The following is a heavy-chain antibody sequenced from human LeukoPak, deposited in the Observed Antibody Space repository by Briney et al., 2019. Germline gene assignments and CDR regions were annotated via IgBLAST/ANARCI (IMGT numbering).Heavy chain of an antibody. D-gene: IGHD3-10*01. CDR1: GFTFSSYS. CDR3: ARDGMVRGVIIWDAFDI. CDR2: ISSSSSTI. Sequence: GRSLRLSCAASGFTFSSYSMNWVRQAPGKGLEWVSYISSSSSTIYYADSVKGRFTISRDNAKNSLYLQMNSLRDEDTAVYYCARDGMVRGVIIWDAFDIWGQGTMVTVSS. V-gene: IGHV3-48*02. J-gene: IGHJ3*02.